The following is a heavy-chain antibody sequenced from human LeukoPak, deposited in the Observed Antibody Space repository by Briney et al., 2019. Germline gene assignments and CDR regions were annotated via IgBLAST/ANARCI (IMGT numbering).Heavy chain of an antibody. V-gene: IGHV4-4*02. CDR1: GGSISRSSW. CDR3: TSRDYGDWYFDL. J-gene: IGHJ2*01. D-gene: IGHD4-17*01. Sequence: PSGTLSLTCAVSGGSISRSSWWSWVRQPPGKGLEWIGEIYQSGSTNYNPPLKSRVTISLDKSKNRFSLNLNSVTAADTAVYYWTSRDYGDWYFDLWGRGTLVTVSS. CDR2: IYQSGST.